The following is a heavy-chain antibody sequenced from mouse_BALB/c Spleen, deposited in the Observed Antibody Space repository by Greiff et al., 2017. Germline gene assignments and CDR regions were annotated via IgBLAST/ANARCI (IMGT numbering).Heavy chain of an antibody. Sequence: QVHVKQSGAELVRPGVSVKISCKGSGYTFTDYAMHWVKQSHAKSLEWIGVISTYYGDASYNQKFKGKATMTVDKSSSTAYMELARLTSEDSAIYYCARGYYYGSSYLAYWGQGTLVTVSA. CDR3: ARGYYYGSSYLAY. CDR1: GYTFTDYA. D-gene: IGHD1-1*01. CDR2: ISTYYGDA. V-gene: IGHV1S137*01. J-gene: IGHJ3*01.